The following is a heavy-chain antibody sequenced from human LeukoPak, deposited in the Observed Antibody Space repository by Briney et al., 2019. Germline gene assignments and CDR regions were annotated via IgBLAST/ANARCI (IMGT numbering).Heavy chain of an antibody. V-gene: IGHV4-59*01. D-gene: IGHD5-12*01. CDR2: AYYSGST. J-gene: IGHJ6*03. CDR1: GASINDYY. Sequence: PSETLSLTCTVSGASINDYYWSWIRQPPGKGLEWIGYAYYSGSTNYNPSLKSRVTMSLDTSKNQFSLKLSSVTAADTAVYYCATLYRNYYYYMDVWGKGTTVTVSS. CDR3: ATLYRNYYYYMDV.